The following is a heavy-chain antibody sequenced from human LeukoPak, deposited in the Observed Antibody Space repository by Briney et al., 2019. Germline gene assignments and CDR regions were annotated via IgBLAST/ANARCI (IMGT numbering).Heavy chain of an antibody. V-gene: IGHV3-53*01. D-gene: IGHD2-15*01. Sequence: PGGSLGLSCVVSGLTVNSSFISWVRQAPGKGLEWVSVFYSGGATYFADSVKGRFTMSRDNSKNTLYLQMNSLRAEDTGMYYCARAVGGAFYMDVWGKGTPVTVSS. CDR2: FYSGGAT. CDR1: GLTVNSSF. CDR3: ARAVGGAFYMDV. J-gene: IGHJ6*03.